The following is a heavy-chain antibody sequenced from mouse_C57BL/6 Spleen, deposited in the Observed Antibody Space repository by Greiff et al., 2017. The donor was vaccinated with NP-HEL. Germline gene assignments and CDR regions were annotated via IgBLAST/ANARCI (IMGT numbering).Heavy chain of an antibody. CDR3: ARFYYDYGFDY. J-gene: IGHJ2*01. D-gene: IGHD2-4*01. V-gene: IGHV1-22*01. Sequence: EVKLQESGPELVKPGASVKMSCKASGYTFTDYNMHWVKQSHGKSLEWIGYINPNNGGTSYNQKFKGKATLTVNKSSSTAYMELRSLTSEDSAVYYCARFYYDYGFDYWGQGTTLTVSS. CDR1: GYTFTDYN. CDR2: INPNNGGT.